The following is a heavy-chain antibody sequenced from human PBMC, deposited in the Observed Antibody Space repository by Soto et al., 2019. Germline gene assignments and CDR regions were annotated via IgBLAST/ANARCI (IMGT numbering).Heavy chain of an antibody. D-gene: IGHD3-10*01. CDR2: ILYSGST. CDR1: GGSIISGYHY. J-gene: IGHJ5*02. Sequence: QVQLQESGPGLVKPSQTLSLTCTVSGGSIISGYHYWTWIRQSPGKGLEWIGHILYSGSTYYNPYLKSRLTMALDTAKNQFSLNLSSVTAADTAVYYCASPVSLIRAVWGFDPWGQGTLVTVSS. V-gene: IGHV4-30-4*01. CDR3: ASPVSLIRAVWGFDP.